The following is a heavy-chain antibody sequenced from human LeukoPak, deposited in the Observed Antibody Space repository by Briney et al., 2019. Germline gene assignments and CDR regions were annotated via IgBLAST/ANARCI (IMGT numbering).Heavy chain of an antibody. CDR1: GYTFTSYG. J-gene: IGHJ4*02. CDR3: AREEYSNYDFDY. D-gene: IGHD4-11*01. V-gene: IGHV1-18*01. Sequence: ASVKVSYKASGYTFTSYGISWVRQAPGQGLEWMGWISAYNGNTNYAQKLQGRVTMTTDTSTSTAYMELRSLRSDDTAVYYCAREEYSNYDFDYWGQGTLVTVSS. CDR2: ISAYNGNT.